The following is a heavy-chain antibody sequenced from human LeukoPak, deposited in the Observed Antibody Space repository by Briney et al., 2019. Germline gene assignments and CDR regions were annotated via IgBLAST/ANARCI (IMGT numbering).Heavy chain of an antibody. Sequence: PSETLSLTCTVSGGSINSHYWSWIRQPPGRGLGWIGYVFNGGSTSYNPSLKSRVTMSVDTSRDQFSLRLTSVTAADTAIYYGATRPAGSTWYGVFDYWSQGTLVTVSS. CDR3: ATRPAGSTWYGVFDY. V-gene: IGHV4-59*11. J-gene: IGHJ4*02. D-gene: IGHD6-13*01. CDR2: VFNGGST. CDR1: GGSINSHY.